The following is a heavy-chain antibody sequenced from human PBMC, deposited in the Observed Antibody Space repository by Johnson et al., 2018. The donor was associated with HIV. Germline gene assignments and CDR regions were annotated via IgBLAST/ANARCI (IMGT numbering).Heavy chain of an antibody. CDR1: AFTFSSYA. J-gene: IGHJ3*02. CDR2: ISYDGSNK. Sequence: QVQLVESGGGVVQPGRSLRLSCAASAFTFSSYALHWVRQAPGKGLEWVAVISYDGSNKYYADSVKGRFTISRDNSKNTLYLQMNSLRAEDTAVHYCARDPFPRFYAFDIWGQGTMVTVSS. CDR3: ARDPFPRFYAFDI. V-gene: IGHV3-30*04.